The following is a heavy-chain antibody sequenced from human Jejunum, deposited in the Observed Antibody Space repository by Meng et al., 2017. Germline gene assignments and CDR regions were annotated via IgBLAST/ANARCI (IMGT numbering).Heavy chain of an antibody. CDR1: GFTFSIYT. CDR2: ISYDGSNI. CDR3: ARDSRPTYRIGWKFFDH. J-gene: IGHJ4*02. V-gene: IGHV3-30-3*01. Sequence: QVQLVESGGGVGQPGTSLRLSCVASGFTFSIYTIHWVRQAPGKGLEWVSIISYDGSNIQYADSVRDRFTISRDDSKNTVYLQMNNLRGDDTAVYYCARDSRPTYRIGWKFFDHWGQGTLVTVSS. D-gene: IGHD6-19*01.